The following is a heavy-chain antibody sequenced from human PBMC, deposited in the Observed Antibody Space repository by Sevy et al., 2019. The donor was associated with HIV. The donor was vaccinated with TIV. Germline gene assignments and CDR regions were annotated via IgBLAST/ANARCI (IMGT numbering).Heavy chain of an antibody. V-gene: IGHV3-11*01. J-gene: IGHJ5*01. CDR1: GFTFSDYY. CDR2: ISGSDNTI. Sequence: GGSLRLSCVASGFTFSDYYMSWIRQAPGKGLEWLSYISGSDNTIYYADSVKGRFTISRDNAKNSLYLQMNSLRAEDTAVYYCARENLHWFDPWGQGTLVTVSS. CDR3: ARENLHWFDP.